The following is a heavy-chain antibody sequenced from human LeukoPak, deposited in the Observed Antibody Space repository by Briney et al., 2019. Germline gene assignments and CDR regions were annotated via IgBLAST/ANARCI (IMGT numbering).Heavy chain of an antibody. CDR1: GGSISSSSYY. D-gene: IGHD6-13*01. CDR2: IYYSGST. CDR3: ARRAGAAAGTLYFDY. J-gene: IGHJ4*02. Sequence: SETLSLTCTVSGGSISSSSYYWGWIRQPPGKGLEWIGSIYYSGSTYYNPSLRSRVTISVDTSKNQFSLKLSSVTAPDTAVYYCARRAGAAAGTLYFDYWGQGTLVTVSS. V-gene: IGHV4-39*01.